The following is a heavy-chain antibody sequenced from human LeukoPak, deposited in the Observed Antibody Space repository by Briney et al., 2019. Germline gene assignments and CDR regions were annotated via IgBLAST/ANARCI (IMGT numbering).Heavy chain of an antibody. CDR2: IRYDGSNK. CDR3: ARDLLPEYYYDSSGYYRALGY. J-gene: IGHJ4*02. Sequence: PGGSLRLSCAASGFTFTTYGMHWVRQAPGKGLEWVAFIRYDGSNKYYADSVKGRFTISRDNSKNTLYLQMNSLRAEDTAVYYCARDLLPEYYYDSSGYYRALGYWGQGTLVTVSS. V-gene: IGHV3-30*02. CDR1: GFTFTTYG. D-gene: IGHD3-22*01.